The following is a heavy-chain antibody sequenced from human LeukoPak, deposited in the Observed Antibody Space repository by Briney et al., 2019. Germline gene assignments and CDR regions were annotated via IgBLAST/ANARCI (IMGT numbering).Heavy chain of an antibody. Sequence: GGSLRLSCAASGFSFSSYAMSWVRQAPEKGLEWVPDIYSGGSTYYADSVKGRFTISRDNSKNTLYLQMNSLRAEDTAVYYCASSIIYGSGSDAFDIWGQGTMVTVSS. CDR2: IYSGGST. J-gene: IGHJ3*02. D-gene: IGHD3-10*01. CDR1: GFSFSSYA. CDR3: ASSIIYGSGSDAFDI. V-gene: IGHV3-66*01.